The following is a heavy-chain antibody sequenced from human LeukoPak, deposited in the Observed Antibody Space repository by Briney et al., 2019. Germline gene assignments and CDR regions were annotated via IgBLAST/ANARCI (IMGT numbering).Heavy chain of an antibody. J-gene: IGHJ6*03. CDR3: ARIVVVPAAIPDYYYYYYMDV. D-gene: IGHD2-2*01. CDR2: ISAYNGNT. CDR1: GYTFTSYG. V-gene: IGHV1-18*01. Sequence: ASVKVSCKASGYTFTSYGISWVRQAPGQGLEWMGWISAYNGNTNYAQKLQGRVTMTTDTSTSTAYMELRSLRSDDTAVYYCARIVVVPAAIPDYYYYYYMDVWGKGTTVTVSS.